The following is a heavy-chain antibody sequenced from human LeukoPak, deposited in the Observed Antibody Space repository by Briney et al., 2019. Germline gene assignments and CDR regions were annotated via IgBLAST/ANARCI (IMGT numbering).Heavy chain of an antibody. CDR1: GYSISSGYY. CDR3: ARVAMVYATRGYYYMDV. J-gene: IGHJ6*03. D-gene: IGHD2-8*01. V-gene: IGHV4-38-2*01. CDR2: IYHSGST. Sequence: SETPSLTCAVSGYSISSGYYWGWIRQPPGKGLEWIGSIYHSGSTYYNPSLKSRVTISVDTSKNQFSLKLSSVTAADTAVYYCARVAMVYATRGYYYMDVWGKGTTATVSS.